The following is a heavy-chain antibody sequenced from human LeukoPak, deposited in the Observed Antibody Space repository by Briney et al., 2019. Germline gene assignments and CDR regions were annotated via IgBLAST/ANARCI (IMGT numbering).Heavy chain of an antibody. Sequence: PGGSLRLSCAVSGFTFSSYWMSWVRQAPGKGLEWVANIKQDGSEKYYVDSVKGRFTISRDNAKNSLYLQMNSLRAEDTAVYYCARVFARWGQGTLVTVPS. CDR2: IKQDGSEK. D-gene: IGHD3-3*01. CDR1: GFTFSSYW. CDR3: ARVFAR. J-gene: IGHJ4*02. V-gene: IGHV3-7*03.